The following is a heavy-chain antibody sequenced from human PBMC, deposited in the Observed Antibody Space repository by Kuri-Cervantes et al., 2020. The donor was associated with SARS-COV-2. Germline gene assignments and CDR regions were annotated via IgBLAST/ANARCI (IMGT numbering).Heavy chain of an antibody. CDR3: AGGFAMVRSMDV. V-gene: IGHV3-48*01. Sequence: GGSLRLSCAASGFTFSSYSMNWVRQAPGKGLEWVSYISSSSSTIYYADSVKGRFTISTDDSKNTLYLQLNSLRAEDSAVYYCAGGFAMVRSMDVWGQGITVTVSS. D-gene: IGHD3-10*01. CDR2: ISSSSSTI. J-gene: IGHJ6*02. CDR1: GFTFSSYS.